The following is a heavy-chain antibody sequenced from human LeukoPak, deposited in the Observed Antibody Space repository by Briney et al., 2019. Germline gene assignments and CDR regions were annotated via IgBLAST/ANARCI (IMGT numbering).Heavy chain of an antibody. CDR2: IYHSGST. V-gene: IGHV4-34*01. Sequence: PSETLSLTCAVYGGSFSGYYWSWIRQPPGKGLEWIGSIYHSGSTYYNPSLKSRVTISVDTSKNQFSLKLSSVTAADTAVCYCAREGGLNWFDPWGQGTLVTVSS. CDR1: GGSFSGYY. CDR3: AREGGLNWFDP. J-gene: IGHJ5*02. D-gene: IGHD3-16*01.